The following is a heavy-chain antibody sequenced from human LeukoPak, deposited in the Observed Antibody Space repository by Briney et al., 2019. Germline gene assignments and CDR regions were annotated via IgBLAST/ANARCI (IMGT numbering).Heavy chain of an antibody. J-gene: IGHJ4*02. Sequence: GGSLRLSCAASGFTVSSNYMSWVRQAPGKGLEWVSAISGSGGSTYYADSVKGGFTISRDNSKNTLYLQMNSLRAEDTAVYYCAKADTVSTSGDYWGQGTLVTVSS. CDR1: GFTVSSNY. CDR3: AKADTVSTSGDY. V-gene: IGHV3-23*01. D-gene: IGHD4-11*01. CDR2: ISGSGGST.